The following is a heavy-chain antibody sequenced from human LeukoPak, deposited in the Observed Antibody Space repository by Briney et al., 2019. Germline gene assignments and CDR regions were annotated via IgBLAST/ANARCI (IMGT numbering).Heavy chain of an antibody. CDR2: ITPNADRA. CDR3: AKRGVVIRVILVGFHKEAYYFDS. D-gene: IGHD3-22*01. CDR1: GFTFSSYA. V-gene: IGHV3-23*01. J-gene: IGHJ4*02. Sequence: GGALRLSCAASGFTFSSYAMHWVRQAPGKGLEWVSFITPNADRASYADSVEGGFTISRGNPKNTLFLHMNSLRAEDTAVYFCAKRGVVIRVILVGFHKEAYYFDSWGQGALVTVSS.